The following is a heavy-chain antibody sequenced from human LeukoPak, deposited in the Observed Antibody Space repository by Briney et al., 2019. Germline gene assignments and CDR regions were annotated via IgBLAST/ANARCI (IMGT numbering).Heavy chain of an antibody. V-gene: IGHV1-2*02. Sequence: ASVKVSCKASGYTFTGYYMHWVRQAPGQGLEWMGWINPNSGGTNYAQKFQGRVTMTRDTSISTAYMELSRLRSDDTAVYYCARGGGIAAAGPGQLDYWGQGTLVTVSS. CDR1: GYTFTGYY. CDR3: ARGGGIAAAGPGQLDY. J-gene: IGHJ4*02. CDR2: INPNSGGT. D-gene: IGHD6-13*01.